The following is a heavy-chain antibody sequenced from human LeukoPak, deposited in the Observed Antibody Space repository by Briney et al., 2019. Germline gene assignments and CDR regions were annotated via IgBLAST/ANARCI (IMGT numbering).Heavy chain of an antibody. J-gene: IGHJ5*02. Sequence: GASVKVSCKASGYTFTSYGISWVRQAPGQGLEWMGWISAYNGNTNYAQKLQGRVTMTTDTSTSTAYMELRSLRSDDTAVYYCARAPSRRYFDWTHPMRNWFDPWGQGTLVTVSS. D-gene: IGHD3-9*01. CDR1: GYTFTSYG. V-gene: IGHV1-18*01. CDR3: ARAPSRRYFDWTHPMRNWFDP. CDR2: ISAYNGNT.